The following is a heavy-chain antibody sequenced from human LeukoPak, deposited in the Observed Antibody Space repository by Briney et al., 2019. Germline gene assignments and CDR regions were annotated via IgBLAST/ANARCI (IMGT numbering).Heavy chain of an antibody. J-gene: IGHJ5*02. CDR1: GLSFRTYG. D-gene: IGHD3-3*01. Sequence: GMSLRLSCAASGLSFRTYGMHWVRQAPGKGLEWVAVIWYDGSNKYYAESVKGRFTVSRDNSNNTLDLDMSSLRVEDTAVYYCARGGLGYYDLNRFDPWGQGTLVVVSS. CDR2: IWYDGSNK. CDR3: ARGGLGYYDLNRFDP. V-gene: IGHV3-33*01.